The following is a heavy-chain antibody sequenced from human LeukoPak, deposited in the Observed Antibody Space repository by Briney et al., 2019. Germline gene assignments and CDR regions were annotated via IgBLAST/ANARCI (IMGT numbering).Heavy chain of an antibody. CDR3: ARVYDFWTFDP. V-gene: IGHV3-11*01. CDR2: ISSSGSTI. CDR1: GFTFSDYY. J-gene: IGHJ5*02. Sequence: GGSLRLSCAASGFTFSDYYMSWIRQAPGKGLEWVSYISSSGSTIYYADPVKGRFTISRDNAKNSLYLQMNSLRAEDTAVYYCARVYDFWTFDPWGQGTLVTVSS. D-gene: IGHD3-3*01.